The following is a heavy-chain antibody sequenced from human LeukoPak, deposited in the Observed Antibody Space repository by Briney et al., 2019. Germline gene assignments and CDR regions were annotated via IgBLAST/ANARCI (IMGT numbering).Heavy chain of an antibody. CDR3: ARGVEDIVLVPAHRFDY. CDR2: INHSGST. J-gene: IGHJ4*02. V-gene: IGHV4-34*01. CDR1: GGSFSGYY. D-gene: IGHD2-2*01. Sequence: SETLSLTCAVYGGSFSGYYWSWIRQPPGKGVEWIGEINHSGSTNYNPSLKSRVTISVDTSKNQFSLKLSSVTAADTAVYYCARGVEDIVLVPAHRFDYWGQGTLVTVSS.